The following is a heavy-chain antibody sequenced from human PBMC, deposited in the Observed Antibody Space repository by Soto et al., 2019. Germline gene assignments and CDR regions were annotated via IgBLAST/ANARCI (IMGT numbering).Heavy chain of an antibody. CDR3: ARTYSGSYSGYYYGMDV. J-gene: IGHJ6*02. CDR1: GFTFSSYD. Sequence: EVQLVESGGGLVQPGGSLRLSCAASGFTFSSYDMHWVRQATGKGLEWVSAIGTAGDTYYPGSVKGRFTISRENAKNSLYLQMNSLRAGDTAVYYCARTYSGSYSGYYYGMDVWGQGTTVTVSS. V-gene: IGHV3-13*04. D-gene: IGHD1-26*01. CDR2: IGTAGDT.